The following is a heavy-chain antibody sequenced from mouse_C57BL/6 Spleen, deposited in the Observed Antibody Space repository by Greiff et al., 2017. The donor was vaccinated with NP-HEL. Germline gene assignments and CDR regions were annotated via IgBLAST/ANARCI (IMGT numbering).Heavy chain of an antibody. Sequence: EVKLEESGPGLVKPSQSLSLTCSVTGYSITSGYYWNWIRQFPGNKLEWMGYISYDGSNNYNPSLKNRISITRDTSKNQFFLKLKSVTTEDTATYYCARDDYDLYFDVWGTGTTVTVSS. D-gene: IGHD2-4*01. CDR1: GYSITSGYY. CDR3: ARDDYDLYFDV. V-gene: IGHV3-6*01. CDR2: ISYDGSN. J-gene: IGHJ1*03.